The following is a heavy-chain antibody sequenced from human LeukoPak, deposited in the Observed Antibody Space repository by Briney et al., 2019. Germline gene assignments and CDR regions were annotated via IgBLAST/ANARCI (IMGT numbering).Heavy chain of an antibody. D-gene: IGHD3-22*01. J-gene: IGHJ6*02. V-gene: IGHV3-30*09. CDR3: ARPLSNGYFHDSGGYYPYAMDV. CDR1: GFTFSTST. CDR2: ISYDGSTK. Sequence: PGRSLRLSCAASGFTFSTSTMHWVRQAPGKGLEWVAVISYDGSTKFYADSVKGRFAISRDNSKNTLYLQMNSLRGYDSAVYYCARPLSNGYFHDSGGYYPYAMDVWGQGTTVTVSS.